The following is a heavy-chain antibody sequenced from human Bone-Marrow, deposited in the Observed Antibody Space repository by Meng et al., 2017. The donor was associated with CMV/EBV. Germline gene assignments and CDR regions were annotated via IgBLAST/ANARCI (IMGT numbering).Heavy chain of an antibody. J-gene: IGHJ4*02. CDR2: RDYGGNT. Sequence: ESLKISCAVSGVTFTSDVINWVRQPPGKGLEWIGTRDYGGNTYYHPSLKSRVTISLDTSNKQLSLKLTSVTAADTAVYYCARDGRYDSEIYYWGQGTVVTVSS. CDR3: ARDGRYDSEIYY. V-gene: IGHV4-39*07. CDR1: GVTFTSDVI. D-gene: IGHD1-1*01.